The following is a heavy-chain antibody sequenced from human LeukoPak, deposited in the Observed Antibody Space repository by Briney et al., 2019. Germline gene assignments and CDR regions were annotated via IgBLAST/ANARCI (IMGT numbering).Heavy chain of an antibody. CDR1: GFTFTISA. Sequence: SVTVSFTASGFTFTISAMQWGRQARGQRLGWIGWIVVGSGNTNYAQNFQERVPITRDMSTSTAYMELSSLRSEDTAVYYCAATFYYDRPFDYWGQGTLVTVSS. CDR3: AATFYYDRPFDY. V-gene: IGHV1-58*02. J-gene: IGHJ4*02. D-gene: IGHD3-22*01. CDR2: IVVGSGNT.